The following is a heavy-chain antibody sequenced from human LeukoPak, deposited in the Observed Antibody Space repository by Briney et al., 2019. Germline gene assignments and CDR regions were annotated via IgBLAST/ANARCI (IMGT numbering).Heavy chain of an antibody. J-gene: IGHJ4*02. Sequence: PSETLSLTCAVSGGSISSGGYSWSWIRQPPGKGLEWIGYIYHSGSTYYNPSLKSRVTISIVASKNQFSLKLSSVTAADTAVYYCARRGLIDYWGQGTLVTVSS. D-gene: IGHD3/OR15-3a*01. V-gene: IGHV4-30-2*03. CDR2: IYHSGST. CDR1: GGSISSGGYS. CDR3: ARRGLIDY.